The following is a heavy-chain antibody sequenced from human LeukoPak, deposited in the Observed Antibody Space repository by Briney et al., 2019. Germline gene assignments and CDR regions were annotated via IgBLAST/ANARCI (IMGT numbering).Heavy chain of an antibody. V-gene: IGHV3-15*01. CDR3: TTTNPQYCYDSSGYYLDY. J-gene: IGHJ4*02. D-gene: IGHD3-22*01. CDR1: GFTFSNAW. CDR2: IKSKTDGGTT. Sequence: PGGSLRLSCAASGFTFSNAWMSWVRQAPGKGLEWVGRIKSKTDGGTTDYAAPVKGRFTISRDDSKNTLYLQMNSLETEDTAVYYCTTTNPQYCYDSSGYYLDYWGQGTLVTVSS.